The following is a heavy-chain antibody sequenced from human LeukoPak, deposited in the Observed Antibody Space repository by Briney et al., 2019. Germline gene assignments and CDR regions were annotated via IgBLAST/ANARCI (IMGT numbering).Heavy chain of an antibody. V-gene: IGHV4-34*01. D-gene: IGHD2/OR15-2a*01. Sequence: PSETLSLTCAVHGVSFSGNYWSWIRQSPKKGLEWIGEIYHSRYTTYNPSLKSRVTISADTSENQLSLRLTSVTAADTALYYCARIRCSPTDNTCYNYWGQATLVTVSS. CDR3: ARIRCSPTDNTCYNY. CDR2: IYHSRYT. J-gene: IGHJ4*02. CDR1: GVSFSGNY.